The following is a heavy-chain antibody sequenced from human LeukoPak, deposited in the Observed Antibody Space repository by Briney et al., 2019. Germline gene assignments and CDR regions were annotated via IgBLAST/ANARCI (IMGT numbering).Heavy chain of an antibody. CDR2: INPNSGGT. CDR1: GYTFTGYY. J-gene: IGHJ4*02. CDR3: ARGCSGGSCYFDY. V-gene: IGHV1-2*02. Sequence: ASVKVSCKASGYTFTGYYMHRVRQAPGQGLEWMGWINPNSGGTNYAQKFQGRVTMTRDTSISTAYMELSRLRSDDTAVYYCARGCSGGSCYFDYWGQGTLVTVSS. D-gene: IGHD2-15*01.